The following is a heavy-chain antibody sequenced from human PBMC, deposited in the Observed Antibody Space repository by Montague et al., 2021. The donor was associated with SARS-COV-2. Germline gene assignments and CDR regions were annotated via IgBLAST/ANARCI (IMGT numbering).Heavy chain of an antibody. CDR3: ARVNRGYWQYAGGLNWIDP. CDR2: VSDSGGT. D-gene: IGHD6-25*01. Sequence: SETLSLTCAVYGGSFSNFFWSWIRQSPGKGLEWIGEVSDSGGTTYNSFLKSRVLISRDTSRNQFSLQLRSVTAADTAVYYCARVNRGYWQYAGGLNWIDPWGQGTLVTVSS. V-gene: IGHV4-34*01. J-gene: IGHJ5*02. CDR1: GGSFSNFF.